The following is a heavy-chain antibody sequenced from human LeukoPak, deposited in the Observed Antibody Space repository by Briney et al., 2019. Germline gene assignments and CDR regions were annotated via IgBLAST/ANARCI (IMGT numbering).Heavy chain of an antibody. J-gene: IGHJ4*02. CDR3: ARASATAFDY. Sequence: GGSPRLSCAASGFTFSTYWMHWVRQAPGEGLVWVSRINSDGSTTSYADSVKGRFTISRDNAKNTLYLQMNSLRAEDTAVYYCARASATAFDYWGQGTLVTVSS. CDR2: INSDGSTT. V-gene: IGHV3-74*01. D-gene: IGHD1-26*01. CDR1: GFTFSTYW.